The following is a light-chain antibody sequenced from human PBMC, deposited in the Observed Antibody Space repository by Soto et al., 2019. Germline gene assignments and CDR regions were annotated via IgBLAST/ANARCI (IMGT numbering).Light chain of an antibody. CDR2: EVN. J-gene: IGLJ3*02. CDR3: SSYTGSSTLGEM. Sequence: QSVLTQPASVSGSPGQSITISCTGTSRHVGGYNYVSWYQQHPGKAPKVMIYEVNNRPSGVSDRFSGSKSGNTASLTISGLQAEDEAVYFCSSYTGSSTLGEMFGGGTKVTVL. V-gene: IGLV2-14*01. CDR1: SRHVGGYNY.